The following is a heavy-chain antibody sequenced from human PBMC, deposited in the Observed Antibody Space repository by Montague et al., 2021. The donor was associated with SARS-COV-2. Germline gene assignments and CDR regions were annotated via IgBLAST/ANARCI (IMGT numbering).Heavy chain of an antibody. J-gene: IGHJ6*02. CDR2: ISSSSSYI. CDR3: ASYQNYYYYYGMDV. D-gene: IGHD2-2*01. Sequence: SLRLSCAASVFTFSSYSMNWVRQAPGKGLEWVSSISSSSSYIYYADSVTGRFTLSRDNAKNSLYLQMNSLRAEDTAVYYCASYQNYYYYYGMDVWGQGTTVTVSS. CDR1: VFTFSSYS. V-gene: IGHV3-21*01.